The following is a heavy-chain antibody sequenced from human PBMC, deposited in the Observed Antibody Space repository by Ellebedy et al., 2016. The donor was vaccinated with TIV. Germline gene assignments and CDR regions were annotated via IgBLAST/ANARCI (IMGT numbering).Heavy chain of an antibody. V-gene: IGHV4-61*01. CDR3: ARDLVWGVFGS. D-gene: IGHD3-10*01. J-gene: IGHJ4*02. CDR1: GDSVSTENSY. Sequence: SETLSLTCTVSGDSVSTENSYWSWIRQSPGKGLEWIGYIYHTGSTNYNPSLKSRVTMSLDTSKNQFSLKLSSVTAADTAVYYCARDLVWGVFGSWGQGILVTVSS. CDR2: IYHTGST.